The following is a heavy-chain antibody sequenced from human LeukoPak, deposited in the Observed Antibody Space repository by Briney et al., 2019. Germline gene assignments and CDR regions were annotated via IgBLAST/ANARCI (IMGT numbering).Heavy chain of an antibody. D-gene: IGHD6-19*01. Sequence: SETLSLTCTVSGGSISSYYWSWIRQPPGKGLEWIGFIYYSGSTNYNPSLKSRVTISVDKSKNQFSLKLSSVTAADTAVYYCARDHGGWYFSWFDPWGQGTLVTVSS. CDR2: IYYSGST. CDR1: GGSISSYY. J-gene: IGHJ5*02. V-gene: IGHV4-59*12. CDR3: ARDHGGWYFSWFDP.